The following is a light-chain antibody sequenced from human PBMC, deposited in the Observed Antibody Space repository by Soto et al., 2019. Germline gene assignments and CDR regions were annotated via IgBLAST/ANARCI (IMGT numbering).Light chain of an antibody. Sequence: EIVMTQSPATLSVSPGERATLSCRASQSVGSNLVWYQQKPGQPPRLLIYGASIRATGIPARFSGSGSGTEFTLTISSLQSEDFAVYYCQQYNSWPPALTFGGGTKVEIK. CDR1: QSVGSN. V-gene: IGKV3-15*01. CDR3: QQYNSWPPALT. CDR2: GAS. J-gene: IGKJ4*01.